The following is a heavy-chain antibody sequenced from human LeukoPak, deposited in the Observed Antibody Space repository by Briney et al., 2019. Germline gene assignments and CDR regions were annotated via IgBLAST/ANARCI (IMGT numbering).Heavy chain of an antibody. CDR2: MSFDVNNK. J-gene: IGHJ4*02. CDR3: ARGYCTSSSCYNDY. V-gene: IGHV3-30*04. CDR1: GFTFSSYA. Sequence: GGSQRLSCATSGFTFSSYAFHWVRRAPGKGLEWVATMSFDVNNKYYADSVRGRFTISRDNSKNTLYLQMNSLRAEDTAVYSCARGYCTSSSCYNDYWGQGTLVTVSS. D-gene: IGHD2-2*02.